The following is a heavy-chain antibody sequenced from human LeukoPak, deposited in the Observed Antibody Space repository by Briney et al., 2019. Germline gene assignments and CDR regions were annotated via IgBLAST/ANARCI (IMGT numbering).Heavy chain of an antibody. CDR1: GFTFSSSS. J-gene: IGHJ4*02. V-gene: IGHV3-21*01. D-gene: IGHD5-18*01. CDR2: ISTSSSYI. Sequence: GGSLRLSCAASGFTFSSSSMNWVRQAPGKGLEWVSSISTSSSYIYYADSVKGRFTISRDNAKNSLYLQMNRLRAEDTAVYYCARARGYSYGFDYWGQGPLVTVSS. CDR3: ARARGYSYGFDY.